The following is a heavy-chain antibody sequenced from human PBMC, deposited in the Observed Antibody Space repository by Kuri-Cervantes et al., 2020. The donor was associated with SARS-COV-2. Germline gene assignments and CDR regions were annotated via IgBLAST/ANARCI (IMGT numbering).Heavy chain of an antibody. Sequence: SETLSLTCAVYGGSFSGYYWGWVRQPPGQGLEWIGSIYYSGSTYYNPSLNSRVTISVDTSKNQFSLKLTSVTAADTAVYYCVRVDCSAGTCYRRSFDYWGRGTLVTVSS. J-gene: IGHJ4*02. CDR2: IYYSGST. CDR1: GGSFSGYY. D-gene: IGHD2-15*01. CDR3: VRVDCSAGTCYRRSFDY. V-gene: IGHV4-34*01.